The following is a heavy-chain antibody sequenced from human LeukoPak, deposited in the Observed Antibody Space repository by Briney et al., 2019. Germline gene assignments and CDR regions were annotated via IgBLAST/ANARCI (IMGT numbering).Heavy chain of an antibody. Sequence: GGSLRLSCAASGFTVSDNYMSCVRQAPGKGLEWGSIIYSGGSTYYAASVKRRFTISRDNSKNTLYLQINSLRADDTAVYYCARDPGYNYAYDYWGQGTLVTVSS. CDR3: ARDPGYNYAYDY. CDR1: GFTVSDNY. V-gene: IGHV3-53*01. D-gene: IGHD5-18*01. J-gene: IGHJ4*02. CDR2: IYSGGST.